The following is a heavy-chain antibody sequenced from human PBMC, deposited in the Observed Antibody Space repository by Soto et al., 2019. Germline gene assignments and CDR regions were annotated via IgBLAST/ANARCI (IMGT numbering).Heavy chain of an antibody. V-gene: IGHV1-3*01. CDR1: GYSFNSYS. D-gene: IGHD7-27*01. CDR3: ARNLGTTPYYYLAMDV. Sequence: QVQLVQSGAEMRKPGASVKVSCKTSGYSFNSYSVHRVRQAPGQSLEWVGWINAVNGNTKYLEKFQGRVAITRNTSASTAYVELSSLRPEDTAVYYCARNLGTTPYYYLAMDVWGQGTTVTVSS. J-gene: IGHJ6*02. CDR2: INAVNGNT.